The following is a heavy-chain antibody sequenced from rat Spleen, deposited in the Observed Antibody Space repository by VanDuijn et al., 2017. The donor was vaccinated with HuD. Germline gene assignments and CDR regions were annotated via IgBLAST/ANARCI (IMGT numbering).Heavy chain of an antibody. Sequence: EVQLVETGGGLVQPGRSLKLSCVASGFTFNDYWMTWIRQAPGKGLEWIASISYDGSSTYYRDSVKGRFTISRDNAKSTLYLQMDSLRSEDTATYYCARHNGYTYVDYWGQGVMVTVSS. J-gene: IGHJ2*01. CDR2: ISYDGSST. V-gene: IGHV5-31*01. CDR1: GFTFNDYW. CDR3: ARHNGYTYVDY. D-gene: IGHD1-4*01.